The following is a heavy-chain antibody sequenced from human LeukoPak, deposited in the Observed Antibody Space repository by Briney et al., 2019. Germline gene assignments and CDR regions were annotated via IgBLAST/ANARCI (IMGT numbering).Heavy chain of an antibody. CDR2: IYYSGST. V-gene: IGHV4-61*10. Sequence: PSETLSLTCTVSGGSISSVNDYWSWIRQPAGKGLEWIGYIYYSGSTNYNPSLKSRVTISVDTSKNQFSLKLSSVTAADTAVYYCARVGYSSSWYLAGWGQGTLVTVSS. CDR1: GGSISSVNDY. CDR3: ARVGYSSSWYLAG. J-gene: IGHJ4*02. D-gene: IGHD6-13*01.